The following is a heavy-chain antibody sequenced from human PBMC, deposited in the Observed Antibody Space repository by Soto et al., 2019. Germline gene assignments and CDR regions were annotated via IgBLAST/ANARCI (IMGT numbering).Heavy chain of an antibody. CDR1: GFTFSSYW. CDR2: INSDGSST. CDR3: AREGSSWREGRYYYYGMDV. J-gene: IGHJ6*02. D-gene: IGHD6-13*01. Sequence: GGSLRLSCAASGFTFSSYWMHWVRQAPGKGLVWVSRINSDGSSTSYADSVKGRFTISRDNAKNTLYLQMNSLRAEDTAVYYCAREGSSWREGRYYYYGMDVWGQGTTVTVSS. V-gene: IGHV3-74*01.